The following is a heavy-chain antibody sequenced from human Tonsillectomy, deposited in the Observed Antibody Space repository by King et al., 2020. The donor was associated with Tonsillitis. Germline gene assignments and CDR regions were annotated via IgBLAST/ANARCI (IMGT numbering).Heavy chain of an antibody. CDR3: ARVYGDFAFDI. CDR1: GFTSTTYS. J-gene: IGHJ3*02. D-gene: IGHD4-17*01. CDR2: ISSGPSYI. Sequence: VQLVESGGGLVKPGGSLRLSCAASGFTSTTYSMNWVRQAPGKGLEWVSSISSGPSYIYYADSVKGRFTISRDNAKNSLYLQLTSLRVEDTAVYFCARVYGDFAFDIWAKGQWSPSLQ. V-gene: IGHV3-21*01.